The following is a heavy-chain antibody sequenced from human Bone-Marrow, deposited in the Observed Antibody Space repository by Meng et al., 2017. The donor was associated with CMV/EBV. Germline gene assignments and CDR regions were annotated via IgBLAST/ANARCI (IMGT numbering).Heavy chain of an antibody. CDR2: ISTTGSYT. Sequence: GGSLRLSCAASGLTFSSYSMNWVRQAPGKRLEWVSSISTTGSYTYYADSVKGRFTISRDNSKNTLYLQMNSLRAEDTAVYYCARAKCSSTSCYEYYWGQGTLVTVSS. CDR3: ARAKCSSTSCYEYY. V-gene: IGHV3-21*01. CDR1: GLTFSSYS. D-gene: IGHD2-2*01. J-gene: IGHJ4*02.